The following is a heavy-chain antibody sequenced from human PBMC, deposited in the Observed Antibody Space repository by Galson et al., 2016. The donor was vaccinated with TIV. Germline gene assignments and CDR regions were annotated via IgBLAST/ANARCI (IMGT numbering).Heavy chain of an antibody. CDR3: TTKRGFLEWLSFFHY. Sequence: SLRLSCAASGFTFTNPWSLAEWVGRIKTNTDGGTTDYAAPVKGRFAISRDDSKNTLYLQMNSLKTEDTAVYYCTTKRGFLEWLSFFHYWGQGTLVTVSS. CDR2: IKTNTDGGTT. CDR1: GFTFTNPW. J-gene: IGHJ4*02. V-gene: IGHV3-15*01. D-gene: IGHD3-3*01.